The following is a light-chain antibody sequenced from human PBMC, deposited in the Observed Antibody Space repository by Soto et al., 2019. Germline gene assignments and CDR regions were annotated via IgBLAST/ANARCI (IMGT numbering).Light chain of an antibody. CDR3: VLYMGGGIHWL. V-gene: IGLV8-61*01. Sequence: QTVLTQEPSFSVSPGGTVTLTCGLSSGSVSTSYYPSWYQQTPGQAPRTLIYSTNTRSSGVPDRFSGSILGNKAALTITGAQADDESDYYCVLYMGGGIHWLFGGGTKLTVL. CDR1: SGSVSTSYY. J-gene: IGLJ3*02. CDR2: STN.